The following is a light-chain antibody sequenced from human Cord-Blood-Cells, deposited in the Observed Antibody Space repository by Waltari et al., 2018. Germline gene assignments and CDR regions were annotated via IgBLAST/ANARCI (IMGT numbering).Light chain of an antibody. J-gene: IGLJ3*02. CDR1: SGSIASNY. V-gene: IGLV6-57*03. CDR3: QSYDSSNKV. CDR2: EDN. Sequence: NFMLTQPHSVSESPAKPVTISCTRSSGSIASNYVQWYQQRPGSAPTTVIYEDNQRPSGVPDRFSGSIDSSSDSASLTISGLKTEDEADYYCQSYDSSNKVFGGGTKLTVL.